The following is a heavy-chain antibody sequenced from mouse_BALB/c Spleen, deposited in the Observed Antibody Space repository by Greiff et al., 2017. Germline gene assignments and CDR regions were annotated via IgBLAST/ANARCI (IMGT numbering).Heavy chain of an antibody. V-gene: IGHV14-4*02. J-gene: IGHJ2*01. CDR1: GFNIKDYY. Sequence: DVKLQESGAELVRSGASVKLSCTASGFNIKDYYMHWVKQRPEQGLEWIGWIDPENGDTEYAPKFQGKATMTADTSSNTAYLQLSSLTSEDTAVYYCNARAYYRYGRGFDYWGQGTTLTVSS. CDR2: IDPENGDT. CDR3: NARAYYRYGRGFDY. D-gene: IGHD2-14*01.